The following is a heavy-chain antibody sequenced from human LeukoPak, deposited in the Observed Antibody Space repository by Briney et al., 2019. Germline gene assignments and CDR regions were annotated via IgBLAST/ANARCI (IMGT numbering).Heavy chain of an antibody. CDR3: ARDPGPGYSYGFFYYYYYMDV. CDR2: IYYSGST. D-gene: IGHD5-18*01. J-gene: IGHJ6*03. CDR1: GGSISSYY. V-gene: IGHV4-59*01. Sequence: VKPSETLSLTCTVSGGSISSYYWSWIRQPPGKGLEWIGYIYYSGSTNYNPSLKSRVTISVDTSKNQFSLKLSSVTAADTAVYYCARDPGPGYSYGFFYYYYYMDVWGKGTTVTVSS.